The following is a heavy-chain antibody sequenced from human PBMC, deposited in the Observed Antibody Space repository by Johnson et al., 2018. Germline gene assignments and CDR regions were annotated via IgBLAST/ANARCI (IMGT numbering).Heavy chain of an antibody. J-gene: IGHJ4*02. V-gene: IGHV3-49*05. CDR3: TRDAQGTYGPGRAFDY. CDR1: DFPFSDYD. D-gene: IGHD3-10*01. Sequence: VQLVQSGGGLVKPGRSLRLSCTGSDFPFSDYDLIWLRQAPGKGLEWAGSIRSRAFGGTTKYGASVRGRFTITTDDSKSTDSLQMNSLETEDTAVYYCTRDAQGTYGPGRAFDYWGQGTLVTVSS. CDR2: IRSRAFGGTT.